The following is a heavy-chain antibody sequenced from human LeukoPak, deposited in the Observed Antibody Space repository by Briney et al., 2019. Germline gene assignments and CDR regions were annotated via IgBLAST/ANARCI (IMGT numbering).Heavy chain of an antibody. V-gene: IGHV3-23*01. CDR1: GFTLSGYS. J-gene: IGHJ4*02. CDR3: AKRDF. Sequence: GGSLRLSCAASGFTLSGYSMNWVRQAPGKGLEWVSSISGSGGTTYYAGSVKGRFTISRDNSKNTLFLQMNSLRADDTAIYYCAKRDFWGQGTLVTVSS. CDR2: ISGSGGTT.